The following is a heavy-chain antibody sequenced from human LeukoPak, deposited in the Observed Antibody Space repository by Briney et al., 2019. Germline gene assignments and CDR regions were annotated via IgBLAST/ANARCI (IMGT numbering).Heavy chain of an antibody. V-gene: IGHV3-33*01. CDR3: ARDPAVAGTEGYFDN. Sequence: GGSLRLSCAASGFTFSSYGMHWVRQAPGKGLEWVAVIWYDGSNKYYADSVKGRFPISRDNSKNTLYLQMNSLRAEDTAVYYCARDPAVAGTEGYFDNWGQGTLVTVSS. J-gene: IGHJ4*02. CDR1: GFTFSSYG. D-gene: IGHD6-19*01. CDR2: IWYDGSNK.